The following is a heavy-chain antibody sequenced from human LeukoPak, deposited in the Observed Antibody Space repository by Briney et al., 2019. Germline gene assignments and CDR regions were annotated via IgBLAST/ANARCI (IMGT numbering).Heavy chain of an antibody. CDR3: AKNVLVKRYSDY. Sequence: GSLRLSCVASGFIFTNHAISWVRQALGKGLRWVAVISGGGRTTEYADSVKGRFTVSRDISKNRVFLQMNSLRVEDTAIYYCAKNVLVKRYSDYWGQGVVVTVSS. CDR1: GFIFTNHA. J-gene: IGHJ4*02. V-gene: IGHV3-23*01. CDR2: ISGGGRTT. D-gene: IGHD3-22*01.